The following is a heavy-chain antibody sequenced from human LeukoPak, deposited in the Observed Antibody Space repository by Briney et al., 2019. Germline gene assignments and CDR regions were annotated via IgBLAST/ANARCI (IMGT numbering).Heavy chain of an antibody. V-gene: IGHV1-2*04. CDR1: GYTFTGYY. CDR3: ARTYYYDSSGANDAFDI. Sequence: ASVKVSCKASGYTFTGYYMHWVRQAPGQGLGWMGWINPNSGGTNYAQKFQGWVTMTRDTSVTTAYMELRRLTSDDTAVYYCARTYYYDSSGANDAFDIWGQGTMVTVSS. CDR2: INPNSGGT. D-gene: IGHD3-22*01. J-gene: IGHJ3*02.